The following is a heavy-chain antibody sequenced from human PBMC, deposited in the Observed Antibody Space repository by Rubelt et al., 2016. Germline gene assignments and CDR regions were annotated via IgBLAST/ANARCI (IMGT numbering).Heavy chain of an antibody. J-gene: IGHJ4*02. CDR1: GGSISSYY. V-gene: IGHV4-59*01. D-gene: IGHD5-12*01. Sequence: QVQLQESGPGLVKPSETLSLTCTVSGGSISSYYWSWIRQPPGKGLEWIGYIYYRGSTNYKPPPKSRDPISVDTSRNQFSRKLSSVTAADTAVYYFARSAWIPHYFDYWGQGTLVTVSS. CDR3: ARSAWIPHYFDY. CDR2: IYYRGST.